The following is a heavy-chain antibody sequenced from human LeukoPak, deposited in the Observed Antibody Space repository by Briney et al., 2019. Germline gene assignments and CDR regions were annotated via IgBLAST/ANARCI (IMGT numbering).Heavy chain of an antibody. CDR3: ARMGRGGSSSARWFDP. D-gene: IGHD6-6*01. V-gene: IGHV1-69*04. J-gene: IGHJ5*02. CDR1: GYTFTSYG. CDR2: IIPILGIA. Sequence: SVKVSCKASGYTFTSYGISWVRQAPGQGLEWMGRIIPILGIANYAQKFQGRVTITADKSTSTAYMELSSLRSEDTAVYYCARMGRGGSSSARWFDPWGQGTLVTVSS.